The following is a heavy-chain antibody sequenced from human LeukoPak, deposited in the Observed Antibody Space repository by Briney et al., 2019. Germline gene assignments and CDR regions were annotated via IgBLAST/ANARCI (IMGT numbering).Heavy chain of an antibody. CDR3: ARRWKLSLDV. Sequence: GGSLRLSCAASGVTFSIYRMTWVREAPGEGLEWVANIKEDGSVKYYVDSVKGRFTISRDNAKKSLYLQMNNLRGEDTAVYFCARRWKLSLDVWGQGTTVTVSS. D-gene: IGHD5-24*01. V-gene: IGHV3-7*01. CDR2: IKEDGSVK. CDR1: GVTFSIYR. J-gene: IGHJ6*02.